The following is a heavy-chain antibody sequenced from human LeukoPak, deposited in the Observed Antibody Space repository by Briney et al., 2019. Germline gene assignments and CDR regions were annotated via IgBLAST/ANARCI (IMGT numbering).Heavy chain of an antibody. D-gene: IGHD3-16*01. CDR1: GGTFCNYA. V-gene: IGHV1-69*11. J-gene: IGHJ3*02. CDR2: IIPILGTP. CDR3: ANPGSEWGGDGFDI. Sequence: SVKVSCTASGGTFCNYAVSWVRQAPGQGLEWMGKIIPILGTPKYAQKFQGRVTLSVDESTSTAYMELSSLKSEDTAVYYCANPGSEWGGDGFDIWGQGTMVTVSS.